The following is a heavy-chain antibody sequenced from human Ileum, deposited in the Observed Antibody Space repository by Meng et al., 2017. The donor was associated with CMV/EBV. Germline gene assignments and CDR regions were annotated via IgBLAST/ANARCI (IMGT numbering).Heavy chain of an antibody. CDR1: GYTFSGYY. J-gene: IGHJ4*02. Sequence: CKASGYTFSGYYIHWVRQAPGQGLEWMGWINPISGGTKYSQKFQGRVTMTRDTAITTAYMELTRLRSDDTAVYFCTTDINVQPIDFWGQGTLVTVSS. CDR3: TTDINVQPIDF. V-gene: IGHV1-2*02. CDR2: INPISGGT.